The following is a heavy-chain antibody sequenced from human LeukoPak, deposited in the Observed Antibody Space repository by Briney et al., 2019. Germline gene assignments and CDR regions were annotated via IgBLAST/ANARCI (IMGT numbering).Heavy chain of an antibody. CDR3: ARVLGRAFDI. CDR1: GYSISSGYY. D-gene: IGHD3-3*02. CDR2: IYHSGST. Sequence: PSETLSLTCTVSGYSISSGYYWGWIRQPPGKGLEWIGSIYHSGSTYYNPSLKSRVTISVDTSKNQFSLKLSSVTAADTAVYYCARVLGRAFDIWGQGTMVTVSS. J-gene: IGHJ3*02. V-gene: IGHV4-38-2*02.